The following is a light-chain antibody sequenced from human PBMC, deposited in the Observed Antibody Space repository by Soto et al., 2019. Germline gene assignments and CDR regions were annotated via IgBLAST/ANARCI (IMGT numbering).Light chain of an antibody. CDR2: DVS. CDR3: HHRNGWPAT. V-gene: IGKV3-11*01. Sequence: EIVLTQSPATLPLSPGERATLSCRASQSVGTSLAWYQQKPAQAPRLVIHDVSIRATGIPARFSGRGSETDFTLTLSSLEPEDLAVSCCHHRNGWPATFGQGTKVEIK. CDR1: QSVGTS. J-gene: IGKJ1*01.